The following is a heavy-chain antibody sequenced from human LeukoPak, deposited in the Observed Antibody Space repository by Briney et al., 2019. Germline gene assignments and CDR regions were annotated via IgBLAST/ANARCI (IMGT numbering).Heavy chain of an antibody. V-gene: IGHV3-15*07. CDR3: TTTTYYDFWSGYSLFDY. J-gene: IGHJ4*02. Sequence: AGGSLRLSCAASGFTFSNAWMNWVRQAPGKGLEWVGRIKSKTDGGTTDYAAPVKGRFTISRDDSKNTLYLQMNSLKTGDTAVYYCTTTTYYDFWSGYSLFDYWGQGTLVTVSS. D-gene: IGHD3-3*01. CDR1: GFTFSNAW. CDR2: IKSKTDGGTT.